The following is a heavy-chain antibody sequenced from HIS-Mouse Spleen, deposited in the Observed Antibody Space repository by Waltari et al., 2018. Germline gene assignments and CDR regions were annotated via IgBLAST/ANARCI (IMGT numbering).Heavy chain of an antibody. V-gene: IGHV4-39*07. CDR3: ARMGPASGSYGDY. D-gene: IGHD1-26*01. J-gene: IGHJ4*02. Sequence: QLQLQESGPGLVKPSETLSLTCTVSRGSISSSSYYWGWLRQPPGKGLEWIGSIYYSGRTYYNPSLKSRVTISVDTSKNQFSLKLSSVTAADTAVYYCARMGPASGSYGDYWGQGTLVTVSS. CDR1: RGSISSSSYY. CDR2: IYYSGRT.